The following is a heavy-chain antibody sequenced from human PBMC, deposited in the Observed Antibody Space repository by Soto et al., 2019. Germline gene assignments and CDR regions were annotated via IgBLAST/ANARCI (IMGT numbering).Heavy chain of an antibody. Sequence: GGSLRLSCAASGFTFSSYGMHGVRQAPGKGLEWVAVIWYDGSNKYYADSVKGRFTISRDNSKNTLYLQMNSLRAEDTAVYYCARDSSRSDYVWGSYRYSQPNFDYWGQGTLVTVSS. CDR2: IWYDGSNK. V-gene: IGHV3-33*01. CDR3: ARDSSRSDYVWGSYRYSQPNFDY. J-gene: IGHJ4*02. D-gene: IGHD3-16*02. CDR1: GFTFSSYG.